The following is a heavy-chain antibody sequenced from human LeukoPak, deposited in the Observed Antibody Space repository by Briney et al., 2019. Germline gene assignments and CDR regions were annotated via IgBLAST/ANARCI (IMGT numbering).Heavy chain of an antibody. V-gene: IGHV5-51*01. D-gene: IGHD3-22*01. J-gene: IGHJ3*02. CDR3: ARPRAHDSSGYYSAFDI. Sequence: GESLKISCQGSGYSFTSYWIAWVRQMPGIGLEWMGIIYPGDSDTRYSPSFQGQVTISADKSISTAYLQWSSLKASDTAMYYCARPRAHDSSGYYSAFDIWGQGTMVTVSA. CDR2: IYPGDSDT. CDR1: GYSFTSYW.